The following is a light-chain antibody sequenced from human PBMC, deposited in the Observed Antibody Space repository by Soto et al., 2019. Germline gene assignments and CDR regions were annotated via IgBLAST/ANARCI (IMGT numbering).Light chain of an antibody. Sequence: IQMTQSPSTLSASVGDRVTITCRASQSVTTWLAWYQQKPGKAPKLLIYKASNLESGLPSRFTGSGSGTEFTLTISRLQSDDFATDYCQQYSTYPITFGQATRLEIK. V-gene: IGKV1-5*03. J-gene: IGKJ5*01. CDR3: QQYSTYPIT. CDR1: QSVTTW. CDR2: KAS.